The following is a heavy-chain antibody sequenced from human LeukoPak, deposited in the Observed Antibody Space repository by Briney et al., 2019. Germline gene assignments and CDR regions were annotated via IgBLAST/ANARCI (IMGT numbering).Heavy chain of an antibody. Sequence: GGSLRLSCAASGFTVSSNYMSWVRQAPGKGLEWVSVIYSGGSTYYADSVKGRFTISRDNSKNTLYLQMNSLRAEDTAVYYCVRYDFWSGYYFDYWGQGTLVTVSS. V-gene: IGHV3-66*01. CDR1: GFTVSSNY. CDR2: IYSGGST. CDR3: VRYDFWSGYYFDY. J-gene: IGHJ4*02. D-gene: IGHD3-3*01.